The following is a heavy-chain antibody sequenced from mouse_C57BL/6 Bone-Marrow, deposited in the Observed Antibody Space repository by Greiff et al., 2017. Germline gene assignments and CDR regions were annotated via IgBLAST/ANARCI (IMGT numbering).Heavy chain of an antibody. V-gene: IGHV5-17*01. CDR2: ISSGSSTI. Sequence: EVKLVESGGGLVKPGGSLKLSCAASGFTFSDYGMHWVRQAPEKGLEWVAYISSGSSTIYYADTVKGRFTISRDNAQNTLFLEMTSLRSEDTAMYYCAREGTPFDYWGQGTTLTVSS. CDR1: GFTFSDYG. CDR3: AREGTPFDY. D-gene: IGHD3-3*01. J-gene: IGHJ2*01.